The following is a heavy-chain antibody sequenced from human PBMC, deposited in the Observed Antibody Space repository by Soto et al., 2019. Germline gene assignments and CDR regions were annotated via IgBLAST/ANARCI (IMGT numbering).Heavy chain of an antibody. CDR2: ISSSSSYI. Sequence: EVQLVESGGGLVKPGGSLRLSCAASGFTFSSYSMNWVRQAPGKGLEWVSSISSSSSYIYYADSVKGRFTISRDNAKNSLYLQMNSLRAEDTAVYYCANGPGGATYYYDSSGLKHTPAEYFQHWGQGTLVTVSS. CDR1: GFTFSSYS. D-gene: IGHD3-22*01. J-gene: IGHJ1*01. V-gene: IGHV3-21*01. CDR3: ANGPGGATYYYDSSGLKHTPAEYFQH.